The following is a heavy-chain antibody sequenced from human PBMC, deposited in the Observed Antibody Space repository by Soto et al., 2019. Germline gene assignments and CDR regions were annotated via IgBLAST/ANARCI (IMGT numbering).Heavy chain of an antibody. Sequence: QVQRVQSGAEVKKPGASVKVSCKASGYTFTSYGISWVRQAPGQGLEWMGWIRAYNGNTNYAQKLQGRVTMPTDTSTSSAYMELRSLSSDDTAVYYCARDLPTMDVWGQGTTVTVSS. CDR3: ARDLPTMDV. CDR1: GYTFTSYG. J-gene: IGHJ6*02. CDR2: IRAYNGNT. V-gene: IGHV1-18*01.